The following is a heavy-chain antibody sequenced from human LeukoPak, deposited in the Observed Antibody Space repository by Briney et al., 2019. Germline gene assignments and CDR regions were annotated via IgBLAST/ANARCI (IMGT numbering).Heavy chain of an antibody. Sequence: ASVKVSCKASGYTFTSYGISWVRQAPGQGLEWMGWISAYNGNTNYAQKLQGRVTMTTDTSTSTAYMELRSLRSDDTAVYYCARKLDCGGDCYKTTLNLFDPWGQGTLVTVSS. CDR1: GYTFTSYG. D-gene: IGHD2-21*02. J-gene: IGHJ5*02. V-gene: IGHV1-18*01. CDR2: ISAYNGNT. CDR3: ARKLDCGGDCYKTTLNLFDP.